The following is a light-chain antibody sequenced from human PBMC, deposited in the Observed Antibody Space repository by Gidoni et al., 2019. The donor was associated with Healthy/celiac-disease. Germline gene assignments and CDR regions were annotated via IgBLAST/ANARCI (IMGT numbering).Light chain of an antibody. J-gene: IGKJ3*01. CDR3: QQSYSIPFT. CDR1: QSISSY. CDR2: AAS. Sequence: ITCRASQSISSYLNWYQQKPGKAPKLLISAASSLQSGVPSRFGGSGSGTDFTLTIRRLQPEDFATYYCQQSYSIPFTFGPGTKVEIK. V-gene: IGKV1-39*01.